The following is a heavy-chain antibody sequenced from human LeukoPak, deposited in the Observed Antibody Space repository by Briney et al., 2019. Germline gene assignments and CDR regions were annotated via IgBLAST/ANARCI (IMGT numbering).Heavy chain of an antibody. CDR1: GGSISSSSYY. J-gene: IGHJ6*02. V-gene: IGHV4-39*02. Sequence: SETLSLTCTVSGGSISSSSYYWGWIRQPPGKGLEWIGSIYYSGSTYYNPSLKSRVTISVDTSKNQFSLKLSSVTAADTAVYYCAREGYHYSLDVWGQGTTVTVSS. CDR2: IYYSGST. CDR3: AREGYHYSLDV.